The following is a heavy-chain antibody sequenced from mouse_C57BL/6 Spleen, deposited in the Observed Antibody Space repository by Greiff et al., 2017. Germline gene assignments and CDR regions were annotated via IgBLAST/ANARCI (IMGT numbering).Heavy chain of an antibody. Sequence: QVQIQQSGAELVRPGTSVKVSCKASGYAFTNYLIEWVKQRPGQGLEWIGVINPGSGGTNYNEKFKGKATLTADKSSSTAYMQLSSLTSEDSAVYFCARWSTTVVALDYWGQGTTLTVSS. CDR1: GYAFTNYL. V-gene: IGHV1-54*01. CDR3: ARWSTTVVALDY. CDR2: INPGSGGT. J-gene: IGHJ2*01. D-gene: IGHD1-1*01.